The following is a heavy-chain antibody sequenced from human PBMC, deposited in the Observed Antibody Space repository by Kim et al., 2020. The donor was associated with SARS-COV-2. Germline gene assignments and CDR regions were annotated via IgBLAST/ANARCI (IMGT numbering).Heavy chain of an antibody. V-gene: IGHV4-34*01. D-gene: IGHD3-22*01. CDR3: ARERRDDSDGYYYFDY. Sequence: SETLSLTCAVFGESLSGYYWSWIRQPPGKGLELIGQISHSGTTNYNPSLKSRVTISIDTSKNQFSLKLNSVTAADTAVYYCARERRDDSDGYYYFDYWGQGNLVTSPS. CDR1: GESLSGYY. CDR2: ISHSGTT. J-gene: IGHJ4*02.